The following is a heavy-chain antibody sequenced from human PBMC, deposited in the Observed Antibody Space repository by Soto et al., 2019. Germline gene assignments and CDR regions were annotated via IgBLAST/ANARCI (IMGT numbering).Heavy chain of an antibody. CDR2: GSHDGKTE. D-gene: IGHD3-22*01. J-gene: IGHJ3*01. CDR1: GFTFSSYA. CDR3: GREPYISGHYSGGCDV. V-gene: IGHV3-30*04. Sequence: QVQLVESGGGVVQPGRSLRLSCAASGFTFSSYAMHWVRQAPGKGLEWVAVGSHDGKTEYHAASVKGRFTISRDTSANILSLQMNSLRDEDTAVYYCGREPYISGHYSGGCDVWGQGTMVTVSS.